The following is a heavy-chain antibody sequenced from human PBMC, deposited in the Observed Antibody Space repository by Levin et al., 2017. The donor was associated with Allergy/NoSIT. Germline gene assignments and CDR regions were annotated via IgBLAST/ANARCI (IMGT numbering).Heavy chain of an antibody. CDR2: ISGSGGGT. D-gene: IGHD3-10*01. CDR3: AKGTYYYGSGSKYYFDY. V-gene: IGHV3-23*01. CDR1: GFTFSSYA. Sequence: ASVKVSCAASGFTFSSYAMTWVRQAPGKGLEWVSAISGSGGGTYYADSVKGRFTISRDNSKNTLYLQMNSLRAEDTAVYYCAKGTYYYGSGSKYYFDYWGQGTLVTVSS. J-gene: IGHJ4*02.